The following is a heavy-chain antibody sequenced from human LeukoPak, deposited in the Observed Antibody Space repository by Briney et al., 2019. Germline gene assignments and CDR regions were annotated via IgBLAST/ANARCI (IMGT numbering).Heavy chain of an antibody. CDR2: ISYDGSNK. J-gene: IGHJ4*02. CDR3: AREWSTMVRGGVDY. CDR1: GFTFSSYA. Sequence: GGSLRLSCAASGFTFSSYAMHWVRQAPGKGLEWVAVISYDGSNKYYADSVKGRFTISRDNAKNSLYLQMNSLRAEDTAVYYCAREWSTMVRGGVDYWGQGTLVTVSS. V-gene: IGHV3-30-3*01. D-gene: IGHD3-10*01.